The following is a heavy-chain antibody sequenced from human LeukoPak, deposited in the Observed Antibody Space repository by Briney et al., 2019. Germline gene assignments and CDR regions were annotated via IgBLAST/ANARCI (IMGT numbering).Heavy chain of an antibody. CDR3: ARDFGAGPYYYYYMDV. V-gene: IGHV3-30*01. D-gene: IGHD3-16*01. J-gene: IGHJ6*03. Sequence: TGGSLRLSCAASGFTFSSYAMYWVRQAPGKGLEWVAVISYDGSNKYYADSVKGRFTISRDNSKNTLYLQMNSLRAEDTAVYYCARDFGAGPYYYYYMDVWGKGTTVTVSS. CDR1: GFTFSSYA. CDR2: ISYDGSNK.